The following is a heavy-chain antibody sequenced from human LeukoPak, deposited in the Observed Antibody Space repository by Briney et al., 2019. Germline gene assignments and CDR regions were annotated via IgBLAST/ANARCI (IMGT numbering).Heavy chain of an antibody. CDR3: ARALRYSSPFDY. CDR1: GFTFSSYW. J-gene: IGHJ4*02. V-gene: IGHV3-74*01. Sequence: PGGSLRLSCAASGFTFSSYWMHWVRQAPGKGLVWVSRINSDGSSTSYADSVKGRFTISRDNTKNTLYLQMNSLRAEDTAVYYCARALRYSSPFDYWGQGTLVTVSS. CDR2: INSDGSST. D-gene: IGHD6-13*01.